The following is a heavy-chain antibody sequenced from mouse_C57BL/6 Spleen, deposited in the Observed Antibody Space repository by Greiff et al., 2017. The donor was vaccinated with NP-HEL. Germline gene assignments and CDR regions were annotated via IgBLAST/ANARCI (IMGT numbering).Heavy chain of an antibody. CDR3: ARDGNYDYYAMDY. Sequence: VKLVESGGGLVKPGGSLKLSCAASGFTFRDYGMHWVRQAPEKGLEWVAYISSGSSPIYYADTVTGRFTISRDHAKNTLFLQMTSLRSEDTAMYYCARDGNYDYYAMDYWGQGTSVTVSS. V-gene: IGHV5-17*01. CDR2: ISSGSSPI. J-gene: IGHJ4*01. CDR1: GFTFRDYG. D-gene: IGHD2-1*01.